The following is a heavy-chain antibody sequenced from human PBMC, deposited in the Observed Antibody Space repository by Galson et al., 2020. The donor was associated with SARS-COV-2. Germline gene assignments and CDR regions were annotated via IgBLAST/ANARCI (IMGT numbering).Heavy chain of an antibody. CDR2: IHYSGST. D-gene: IGHD3-22*01. J-gene: IGHJ3*02. CDR3: ARQGGITMIVVVIGAAFDI. Sequence: SETLSLTCTVSGGSISTSSYYWGRIRQPPGKGLEWLGSIHYSGSTYYNPSLKSRVTISVDTSKNQFSLKLSSVTAADTAGYYCARQGGITMIVVVIGAAFDIWGQGTMVTVSS. V-gene: IGHV4-39*01. CDR1: GGSISTSSYY.